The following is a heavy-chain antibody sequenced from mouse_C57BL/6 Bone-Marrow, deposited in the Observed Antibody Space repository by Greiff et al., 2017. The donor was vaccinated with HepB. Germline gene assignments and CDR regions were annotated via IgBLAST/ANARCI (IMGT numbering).Heavy chain of an antibody. D-gene: IGHD2-3*01. J-gene: IGHJ1*03. CDR2: ISSGGSYT. Sequence: EVMLVESGGDLVKPGGSLKLSCAASGFTFSSYGMSWVRQTPDKRLEWVATISSGGSYTYYPDSVKGRSTISRDNAKNTLYLQMSSLKSEDTAMYYCARPRDGYYPYFDVWGTGTTVTVSS. CDR3: ARPRDGYYPYFDV. V-gene: IGHV5-6*02. CDR1: GFTFSSYG.